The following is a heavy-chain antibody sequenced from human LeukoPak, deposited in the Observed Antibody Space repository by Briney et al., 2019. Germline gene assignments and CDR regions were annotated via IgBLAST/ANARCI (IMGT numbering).Heavy chain of an antibody. CDR3: ARDRRYGDYAGNY. V-gene: IGHV1-69*01. J-gene: IGHJ4*02. CDR2: IIPIFGTA. D-gene: IGHD4-17*01. CDR1: GGTFSSYA. Sequence: ASVKVSCKASGGTFSSYAISWVRQAPGQGLGWMGGIIPIFGTANYAQKFQGRVTITADESTSTAYMELSSLRSEDTAVYYCARDRRYGDYAGNYWGQGTLVTVSS.